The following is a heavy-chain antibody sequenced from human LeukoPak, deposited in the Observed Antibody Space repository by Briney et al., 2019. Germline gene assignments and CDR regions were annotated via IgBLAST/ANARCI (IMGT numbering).Heavy chain of an antibody. CDR1: GFTFSSYA. V-gene: IGHV3-23*01. D-gene: IGHD3-22*01. CDR2: ISASGP. J-gene: IGHJ4*02. CDR3: AKDHESDGYPCLDH. Sequence: GGSLRLSCAASGFTFSSYAMTWVRQAPGKGLEWVSTISASGPYYADAVRGRFTISRDNSRNTLSLQMDSLRAEDTAVYYCAKDHESDGYPCLDHWGLGTLVTVSS.